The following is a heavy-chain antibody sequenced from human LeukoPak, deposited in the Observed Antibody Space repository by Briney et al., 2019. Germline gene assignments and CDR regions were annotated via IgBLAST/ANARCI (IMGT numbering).Heavy chain of an antibody. D-gene: IGHD2-15*01. Sequence: GGSLRLSCVTSGFTFSDYAMNWVRQAPGKGLEWVSTFKTKYSQVYYAESVRGRFTISTDNSKKTVYLQMNSLRVEDTALYYCARSVPDSPRFDYGGKGALVTVSS. CDR2: FKTKYSQV. CDR1: GFTFSDYA. CDR3: ARSVPDSPRFDY. V-gene: IGHV3-23*05. J-gene: IGHJ4*02.